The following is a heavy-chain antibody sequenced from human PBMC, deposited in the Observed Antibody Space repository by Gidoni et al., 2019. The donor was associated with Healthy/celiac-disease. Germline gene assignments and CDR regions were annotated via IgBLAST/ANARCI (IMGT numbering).Heavy chain of an antibody. Sequence: QLQLQESGPGLVKPSETLSLTCTVSGGSISSSSYYWGWIRQPPGKGLEWIGSIYYSGSTYYNPSLKSRVTISGDTSKNQFSLKLSSVTAADTAVYYCARHKYYDFWSGPLPHYFDYWGQGTLVTVSS. D-gene: IGHD3-3*01. J-gene: IGHJ4*02. CDR2: IYYSGST. CDR3: ARHKYYDFWSGPLPHYFDY. V-gene: IGHV4-39*01. CDR1: GGSISSSSYY.